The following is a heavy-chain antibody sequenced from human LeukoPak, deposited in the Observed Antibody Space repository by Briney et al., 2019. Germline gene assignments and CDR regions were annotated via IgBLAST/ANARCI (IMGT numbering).Heavy chain of an antibody. CDR2: IKPNNGGT. Sequence: ASVKVSCKSSGYTFTGYYMHWVRQAPGQGLEWMGWIKPNNGGTNYAQKFQGRVTMTRDTSISTAYMELSRLRSDDTAVYYCARARGDIVVVPAAIWFDPWGQGTLVTVSS. D-gene: IGHD2-2*01. CDR3: ARARGDIVVVPAAIWFDP. J-gene: IGHJ5*02. CDR1: GYTFTGYY. V-gene: IGHV1-2*02.